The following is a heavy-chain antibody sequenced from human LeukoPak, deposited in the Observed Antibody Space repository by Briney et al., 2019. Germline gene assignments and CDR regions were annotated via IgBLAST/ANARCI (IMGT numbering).Heavy chain of an antibody. J-gene: IGHJ2*01. CDR2: MYYSGST. V-gene: IGHV4-59*01. Sequence: SETLSLTCSVSGGSSSNYYWSWIRQPPGKGLEWIGYMYYSGSTNYNPSLKSRVTISVDTSKNQCSLKLSSVTAADTAVYYCARDRPATENWYLDLWGRGTLVTVSS. CDR1: GGSSSNYY. CDR3: ARDRPATENWYLDL. D-gene: IGHD1-26*01.